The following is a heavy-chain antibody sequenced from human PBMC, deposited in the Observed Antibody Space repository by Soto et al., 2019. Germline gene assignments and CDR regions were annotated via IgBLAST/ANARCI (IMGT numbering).Heavy chain of an antibody. V-gene: IGHV3-30-3*01. Sequence: GGSLRLSCAASGFTFSSYWMSWVRQAPGKGLEWVAVISYDGSNKYYADSVKGRFTISRDNSKNTLYLQMNSLRAEDTAVYYCAREREDIVVVPAAISGGMDVWGQGTTVTVSS. CDR3: AREREDIVVVPAAISGGMDV. J-gene: IGHJ6*02. D-gene: IGHD2-2*02. CDR2: ISYDGSNK. CDR1: GFTFSSYW.